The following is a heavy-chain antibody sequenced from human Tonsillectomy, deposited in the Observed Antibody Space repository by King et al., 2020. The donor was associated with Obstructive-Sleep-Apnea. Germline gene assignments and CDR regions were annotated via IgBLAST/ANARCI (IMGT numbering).Heavy chain of an antibody. D-gene: IGHD3-16*02. CDR3: ASDLRLGSFSEDY. CDR2: IFHSGST. Sequence: VQLQESGPGLVKALETLSLTCTVSGYSISSGNYWGWIRQPPGKGLQWIASIFHSGSTYYNPSLKSRVTISVDTSKNQFSLKLSSVTAADTAVYYCASDLRLGSFSEDYWGQGILVTVSS. J-gene: IGHJ4*02. CDR1: GYSISSGNY. V-gene: IGHV4-38-2*02.